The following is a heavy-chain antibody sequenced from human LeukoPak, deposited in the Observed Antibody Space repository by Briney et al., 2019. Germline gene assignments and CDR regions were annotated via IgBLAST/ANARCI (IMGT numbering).Heavy chain of an antibody. Sequence: GGSLRLSCTASGFTFGDYAMSWVRQAPGKGLEWVGFIRSKAYGGTTEYAASVKGRFTISRDDSKSIAYLQMNSLKTGDTAVYYCTRGVAVAGTYFQHWGQGTLDTVSS. CDR3: TRGVAVAGTYFQH. V-gene: IGHV3-49*04. J-gene: IGHJ1*01. CDR2: IRSKAYGGTT. CDR1: GFTFGDYA. D-gene: IGHD6-19*01.